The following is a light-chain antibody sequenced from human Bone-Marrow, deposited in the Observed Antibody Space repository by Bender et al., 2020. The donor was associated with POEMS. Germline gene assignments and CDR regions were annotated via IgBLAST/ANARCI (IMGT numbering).Light chain of an antibody. J-gene: IGLJ2*01. Sequence: QSALTQPASVSGSPGQSITISCTGTSSDVGTNNYVSWYQQHPGKAPKVMIYDVSKRPSGVPDRFSGSKSGNTASLTISGLQAEDGADYYCCSYAGSYTVFGGGTKLTVL. CDR1: SSDVGTNNY. CDR2: DVS. V-gene: IGLV2-11*01. CDR3: CSYAGSYTV.